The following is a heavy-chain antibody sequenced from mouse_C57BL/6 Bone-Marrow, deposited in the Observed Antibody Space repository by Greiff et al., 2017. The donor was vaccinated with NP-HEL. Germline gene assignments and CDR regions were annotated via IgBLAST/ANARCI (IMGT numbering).Heavy chain of an antibody. CDR3: AREGGYYYGSSYYYAMDY. V-gene: IGHV1-55*01. Sequence: VQLQQSGAELVKPGASVKMSCKASGYTFTSYWITWVKQRPGQGLEWIGDIYPGSGSTNYNEKFKSKATLTVDTSSSTAYMQLSSLTSEDSAVYYCAREGGYYYGSSYYYAMDYWGQGTSVTVSS. D-gene: IGHD1-1*01. J-gene: IGHJ4*01. CDR1: GYTFTSYW. CDR2: IYPGSGST.